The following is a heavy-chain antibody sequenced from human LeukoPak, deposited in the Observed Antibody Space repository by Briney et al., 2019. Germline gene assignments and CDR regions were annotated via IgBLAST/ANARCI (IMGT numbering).Heavy chain of an antibody. D-gene: IGHD6-13*01. CDR2: IYYTGFN. V-gene: IGHV4-39*07. CDR3: ARVVAAAGMYYFDY. CDR1: GGSITNNNFY. Sequence: SSETLSLTCTVAGGSITNNNFYWGWIRQPPGKGLEWIGGIYYTGFNASYPSLKSRVIVSIDTSKNQFSLKLTSVTAADTAVYYCARVVAAAGMYYFDYWGQGTLVTVSS. J-gene: IGHJ4*02.